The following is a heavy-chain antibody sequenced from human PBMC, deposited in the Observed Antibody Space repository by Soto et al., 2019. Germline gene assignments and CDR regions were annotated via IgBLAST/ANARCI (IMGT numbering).Heavy chain of an antibody. CDR3: ATSYVGSYYFDY. J-gene: IGHJ4*02. CDR1: GYTLTELS. V-gene: IGHV1-24*01. D-gene: IGHD3-16*01. Sequence: ASVKVSCKGSGYTLTELSMHWVRQAPGKGLEWMGGFDPEDGETIYAQKFQGRVTMTEDTSTDTAYMELSSLRSEDTAVYYCATSYVGSYYFDYWGQGTLVTVSS. CDR2: FDPEDGET.